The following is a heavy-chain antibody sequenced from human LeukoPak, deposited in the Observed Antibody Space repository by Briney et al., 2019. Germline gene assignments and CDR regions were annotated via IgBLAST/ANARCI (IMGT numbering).Heavy chain of an antibody. D-gene: IGHD3-22*01. CDR1: GFTFSDYY. V-gene: IGHV3-11*04. CDR3: ASAQTYDYYDSNGYAFDI. CDR2: ISSSGSTI. Sequence: GGSLRLSCAASGFTFSDYYMSWIRQAPGKGLEWVSYISSSGSTIYYADSVKGRFTISRDNAKNSLYLQMNSLRAEDTAVYYCASAQTYDYYDSNGYAFDIWGQGTMVTVSS. J-gene: IGHJ3*02.